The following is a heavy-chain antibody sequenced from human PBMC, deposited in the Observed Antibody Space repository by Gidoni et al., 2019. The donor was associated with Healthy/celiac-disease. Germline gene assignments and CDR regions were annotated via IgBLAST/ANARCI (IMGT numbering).Heavy chain of an antibody. J-gene: IGHJ6*02. Sequence: EVQLVESGGGLVKPGGSLRLSCAASGFTFRSYSMNWVRQAPGKGLGWVASISSSSSYIYYADSVKGRFTISRDNAKNSLYLQMNSLRAEDTAVYYCAGRGRPYLLPIVVVPAAEGMDVWGQGTTVTVSS. CDR2: ISSSSSYI. D-gene: IGHD2-2*01. V-gene: IGHV3-21*01. CDR3: AGRGRPYLLPIVVVPAAEGMDV. CDR1: GFTFRSYS.